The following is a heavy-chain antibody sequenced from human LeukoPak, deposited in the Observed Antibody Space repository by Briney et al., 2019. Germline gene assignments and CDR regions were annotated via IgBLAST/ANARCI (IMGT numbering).Heavy chain of an antibody. Sequence: PGGSLRLSCAASGFTFSSYWMHWVRQAPGKGLEWVSSISSSSSYIYYADSVKGRFTISRDNAKNSLYLQMNSLRAEDTAVYYCARDPGSDDSSGFDPPSNYWGQGTLVTVSS. D-gene: IGHD3-22*01. CDR3: ARDPGSDDSSGFDPPSNY. CDR1: GFTFSSYW. J-gene: IGHJ4*02. V-gene: IGHV3-21*01. CDR2: ISSSSSYI.